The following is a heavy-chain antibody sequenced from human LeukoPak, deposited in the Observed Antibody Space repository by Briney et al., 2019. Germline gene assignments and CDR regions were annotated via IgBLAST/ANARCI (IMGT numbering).Heavy chain of an antibody. CDR2: IYSGGST. V-gene: IGHV3-66*01. Sequence: GGSLRLSCVASGFIVSSYYMTWVRQAPGKGLEWVSVIYSGGSTYYADSVKGRVAISRDNSKNTVFLQMSSVRAEDTAVYYCARSYSNHLFGMDVWGQGTTVTVTS. J-gene: IGHJ6*02. CDR1: GFIVSSYY. CDR3: ARSYSNHLFGMDV. D-gene: IGHD4-11*01.